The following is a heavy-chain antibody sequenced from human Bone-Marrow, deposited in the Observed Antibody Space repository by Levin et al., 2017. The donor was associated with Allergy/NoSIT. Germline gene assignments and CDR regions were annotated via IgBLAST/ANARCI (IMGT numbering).Heavy chain of an antibody. CDR1: FFPFLLSF. Sequence: SLLLFFSSSFFPFLLSFLHWVRQAPGKGLEWVAVIWYDGSNKYYADSVKGRFTLSLDHSKNTLYLQMNSLRAEDTAVYYCARDRDRRGWAYFDYWGQGTLVTVSS. V-gene: IGHV3-33*01. J-gene: IGHJ4*02. D-gene: IGHD6-19*01. CDR3: ARDRDRRGWAYFDY. CDR2: IWYDGSNK.